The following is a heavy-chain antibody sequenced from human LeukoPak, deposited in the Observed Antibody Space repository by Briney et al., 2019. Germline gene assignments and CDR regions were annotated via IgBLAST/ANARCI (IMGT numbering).Heavy chain of an antibody. V-gene: IGHV3-23*01. J-gene: IGHJ6*02. CDR2: ISGSGGST. CDR3: AKARGNIVVVPADV. D-gene: IGHD2-2*01. Sequence: GGSLRLSCEASGFTFSSYAMSWVRQAPGKGLEWVSAISGSGGSTYYADSVKGRFTISRDNSKNTLYLQMNSLRAEDTAVYYCAKARGNIVVVPADVWGQGTTVTVSS. CDR1: GFTFSSYA.